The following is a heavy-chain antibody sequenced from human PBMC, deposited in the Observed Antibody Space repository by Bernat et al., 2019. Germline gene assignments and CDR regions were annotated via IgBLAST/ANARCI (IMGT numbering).Heavy chain of an antibody. J-gene: IGHJ6*03. CDR2: IYYSGST. D-gene: IGHD3-3*01. V-gene: IGHV4-39*01. Sequence: QLQLQESGPGLVKPSETLSLTCTVSGGPISSSSYYWGWIRQPPGKGLEWIGSIYYSGSTYYNPSLKSRVTISVDTSKNQFSLKLSSVTAADTAVYYCASVLYDCWGPDYYYYMDVWGKGTTVTVSS. CDR1: GGPISSSSYY. CDR3: ASVLYDCWGPDYYYYMDV.